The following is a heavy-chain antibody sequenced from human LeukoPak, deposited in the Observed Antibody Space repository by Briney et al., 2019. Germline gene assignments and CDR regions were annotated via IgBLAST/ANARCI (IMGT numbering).Heavy chain of an antibody. CDR2: ISYDGSNK. D-gene: IGHD5-18*01. J-gene: IGHJ4*02. V-gene: IGHV3-30*18. CDR1: GFTFSNYG. Sequence: PGGSLRLSCAASGFTFSNYGMHWVRQAPGKGLEWVAVISYDGSNKYYADSVKGRFTISRDNSKNTLYLQMNSLRAEDTAVYYCANGAMVTGLDYWGQGTLVTVS. CDR3: ANGAMVTGLDY.